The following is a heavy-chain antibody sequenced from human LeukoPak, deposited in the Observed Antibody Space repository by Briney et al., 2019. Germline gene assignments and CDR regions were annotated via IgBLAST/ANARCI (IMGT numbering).Heavy chain of an antibody. CDR2: INPNSGGT. J-gene: IGHJ6*03. V-gene: IGHV1-2*02. Sequence: ASVKVSCKASGYTFTGYYMHWVRQAPGQGLEWMGWINPNSGGTNYAQKFQGRVTMTRDTSISTAYMELSRLRSEDTAVYYCARGHTPVGYYDFWSGYFLYPLTYYMDVWGKGTTVTVSS. CDR1: GYTFTGYY. CDR3: ARGHTPVGYYDFWSGYFLYPLTYYMDV. D-gene: IGHD3-3*01.